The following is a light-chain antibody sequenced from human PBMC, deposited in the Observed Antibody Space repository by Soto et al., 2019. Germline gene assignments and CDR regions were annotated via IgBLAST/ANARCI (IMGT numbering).Light chain of an antibody. CDR3: QQYKSWPTIT. CDR1: QTVASR. Sequence: EIVMTQSPATLSVSPGEGVTLSCRASQTVASRIAWYQQTPGQAPRLXXYGASTRATGVPGRFSGTGSGAEFTLTISSLKSEDYAVYDCQQYKSWPTITFCQGTRLEIK. CDR2: GAS. V-gene: IGKV3-15*01. J-gene: IGKJ5*01.